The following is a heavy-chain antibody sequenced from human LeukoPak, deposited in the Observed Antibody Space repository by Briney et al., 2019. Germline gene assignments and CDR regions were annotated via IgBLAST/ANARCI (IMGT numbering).Heavy chain of an antibody. D-gene: IGHD1-7*01. V-gene: IGHV3-9*01. CDR3: ARDRIESENWNYEPDDAFDI. J-gene: IGHJ3*02. CDR2: ITWNSATI. CDR1: GFTFDDYA. Sequence: PGGSLRLSCAASGFTFDDYAMHWVRQAPGKGLEWVSGITWNSATIVYADSVKGRFTISRDNAKNSVYLQMNSLRAEDTAVYYCARDRIESENWNYEPDDAFDIWGQGTMVTVSS.